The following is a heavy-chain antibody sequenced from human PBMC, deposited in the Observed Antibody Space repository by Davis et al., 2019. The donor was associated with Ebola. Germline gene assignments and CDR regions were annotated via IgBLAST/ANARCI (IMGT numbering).Heavy chain of an antibody. J-gene: IGHJ4*02. D-gene: IGHD6-13*01. CDR3: AKDSQLVEYYFDY. Sequence: PGGSLRLSCAAPGFTFHDYAMHWVRHAPGKGLEWVSAISWNSGSICYADSVKGRFTISRDNAKNSLYLQMNSLRAEDTALYYCAKDSQLVEYYFDYWGQGTLVTVSS. CDR2: ISWNSGSI. CDR1: GFTFHDYA. V-gene: IGHV3-9*01.